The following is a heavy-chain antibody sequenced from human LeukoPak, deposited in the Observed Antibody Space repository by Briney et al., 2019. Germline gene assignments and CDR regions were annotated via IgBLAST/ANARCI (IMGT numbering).Heavy chain of an antibody. CDR2: ISAYNGHT. CDR1: GYTFTNYS. D-gene: IGHD6-13*01. CDR3: ARDQGFGIAAADNWFDP. J-gene: IGHJ5*02. Sequence: ASVKVSCKASGYTFTNYSYNWVRQAPGQGLEWMGWISAYNGHTIYAQNLQDRVTLTTDTSTSTSYMELRSLTSDDTAIYYCARDQGFGIAAADNWFDPWGQGTLVTVSS. V-gene: IGHV1-18*01.